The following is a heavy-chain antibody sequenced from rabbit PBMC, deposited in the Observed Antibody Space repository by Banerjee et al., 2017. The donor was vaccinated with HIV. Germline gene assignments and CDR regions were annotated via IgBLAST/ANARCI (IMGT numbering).Heavy chain of an antibody. CDR1: GFSFSSSYY. Sequence: QSLEESGGDLVKPGASLTLTCTASGFSFSSSYYMCWVRQAPGKGLEWIACIYAGSSGSTYYASWAKGRFTISKTSSTTVTLQMTSLTAADTATYFCARDSGYDDYGDYVSDYFNLWGPGTLVTVS. CDR3: ARDSGYDDYGDYVSDYFNL. CDR2: IYAGSSGST. V-gene: IGHV1S40*01. J-gene: IGHJ4*01. D-gene: IGHD2-1*01.